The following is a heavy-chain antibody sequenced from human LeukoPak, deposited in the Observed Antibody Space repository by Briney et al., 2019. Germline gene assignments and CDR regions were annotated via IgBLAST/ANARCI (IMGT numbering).Heavy chain of an antibody. Sequence: GFLRLFFAASGFNVITHDMNLVRQAPGKGPQWVSVIYSDGNTKYADSVQGRFTISRDNSKNTLYLEMNSLSPDDTAVYYCARGVEPLAANTLAYWGQGTLVTVSS. CDR1: GFNVITHD. D-gene: IGHD1-14*01. V-gene: IGHV3-53*01. CDR2: IYSDGNT. J-gene: IGHJ4*02. CDR3: ARGVEPLAANTLAY.